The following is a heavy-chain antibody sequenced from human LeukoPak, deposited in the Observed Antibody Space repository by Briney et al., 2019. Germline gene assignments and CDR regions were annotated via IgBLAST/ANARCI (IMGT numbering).Heavy chain of an antibody. V-gene: IGHV3-23*01. J-gene: IGHJ4*02. CDR3: APLAATTDY. CDR1: GFTLSSYA. D-gene: IGHD5-12*01. Sequence: PGGSLRLSCAASGFTLSSYAMSWVRQAPGKGLEWVSSISASGGGTYYADSVKGRFTISSDTSKNTLYLQMNSLRAEDTAVYYCAPLAATTDYWGQGTLVTVSS. CDR2: ISASGGGT.